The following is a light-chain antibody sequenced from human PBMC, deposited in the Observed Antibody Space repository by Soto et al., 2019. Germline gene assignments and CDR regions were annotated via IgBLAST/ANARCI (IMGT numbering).Light chain of an antibody. J-gene: IGLJ2*01. Sequence: QSALTQPASLSGSPGQSITISCTGTSRDVGGYNYVSWYQQHPGKAPKLMIYDVSNRPSGVSNRFSGSKSGNTASLTISGLQAEDEADYYCSSYTSSSTFVVFGGGTKVTVL. CDR1: SRDVGGYNY. CDR3: SSYTSSSTFVV. V-gene: IGLV2-14*01. CDR2: DVS.